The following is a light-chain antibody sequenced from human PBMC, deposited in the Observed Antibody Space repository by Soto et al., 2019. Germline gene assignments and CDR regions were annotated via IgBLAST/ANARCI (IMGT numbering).Light chain of an antibody. Sequence: DIQMTQSPSTLSASVGDRVTITCRASQSISSWLAWYQQKPGKAPKLLIYDASSLVSGVPSRFSGSGSGTQFTLTISSLQPDDFATYYRQQYHSYSTFGQGTKVEIK. CDR2: DAS. J-gene: IGKJ1*01. V-gene: IGKV1-5*01. CDR1: QSISSW. CDR3: QQYHSYST.